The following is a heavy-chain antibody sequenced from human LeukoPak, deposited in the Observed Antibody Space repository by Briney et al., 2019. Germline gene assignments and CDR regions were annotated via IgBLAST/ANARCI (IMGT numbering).Heavy chain of an antibody. CDR3: AKHEGTAGPFDS. J-gene: IGHJ4*02. V-gene: IGHV4-59*08. CDR2: IHYSGRT. D-gene: IGHD6-13*01. CDR1: GDSIRSYH. Sequence: PSETLSLTCTVSGDSIRSYHWSWIRQPRGKGLEWIGHIHYSGRTNYNPSLRSRVTISVDTSKNQFSLKLTSVTAADTAVYYCAKHEGTAGPFDSWGQGTLVTVSS.